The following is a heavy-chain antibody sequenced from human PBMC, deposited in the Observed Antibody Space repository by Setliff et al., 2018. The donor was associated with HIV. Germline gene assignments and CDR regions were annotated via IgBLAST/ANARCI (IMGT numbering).Heavy chain of an antibody. CDR1: GGSFSGYY. J-gene: IGHJ6*03. V-gene: IGHV4-34*01. Sequence: PSETLSLTCAVYGGSFSGYYWSWIRQPPGKGLEWIGDINHSGTTNYNLSLKSRVTISVDTSKNQFSLNLNSVTAADTAVYYCARGVAHYHFFFYYYYMDVWGIGTTVTVSS. D-gene: IGHD3-3*01. CDR2: INHSGTT. CDR3: ARGVAHYHFFFYYYYMDV.